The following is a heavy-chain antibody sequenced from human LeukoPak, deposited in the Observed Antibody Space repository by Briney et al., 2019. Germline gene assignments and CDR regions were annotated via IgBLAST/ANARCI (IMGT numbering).Heavy chain of an antibody. J-gene: IGHJ6*03. V-gene: IGHV1-8*03. CDR2: MNPNSGNT. CDR1: GYTFTSYD. CDR3: ARGVRSRLMVYAIQVRGNYYYMDV. D-gene: IGHD2-8*01. Sequence: ASVKVSCKASGYTFTSYDINWVRQATGQGLEWMGWMNPNSGNTGYAQKFQGRVTITRNTSISTAYMELSSLRSEDTAVYYCARGVRSRLMVYAIQVRGNYYYMDVWGKGSTVTISS.